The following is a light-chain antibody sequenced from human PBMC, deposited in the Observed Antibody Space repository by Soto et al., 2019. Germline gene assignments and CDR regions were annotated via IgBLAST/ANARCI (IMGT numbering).Light chain of an antibody. CDR1: QSITTY. J-gene: IGKJ4*01. V-gene: IGKV1-39*01. CDR3: QQIYSAPLC. Sequence: DIQMTQSPSSLSASVGDRVTITCRASQSITTYLNWYRQKPGKAPKLLIYAASSLQSGVPSRFIGSGSGTEFTLSISSLQAEDFATYFCQQIYSAPLCFGGGTKVEIK. CDR2: AAS.